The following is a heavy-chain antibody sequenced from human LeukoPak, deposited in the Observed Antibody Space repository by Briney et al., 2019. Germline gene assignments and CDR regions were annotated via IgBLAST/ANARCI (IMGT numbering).Heavy chain of an antibody. CDR3: ARSHSQYCSRTSCWFDY. V-gene: IGHV1-69*13. J-gene: IGHJ4*02. Sequence: GASVKVSCKASGGTFSSYVISWVRQAPGQGLEWMGGIIPIFGTANYAQKFQGRVTITADESTSTAYMELSSLRSEDTAVYYCARSHSQYCSRTSCWFDYWGQGTLVTVSS. D-gene: IGHD2-2*01. CDR1: GGTFSSYV. CDR2: IIPIFGTA.